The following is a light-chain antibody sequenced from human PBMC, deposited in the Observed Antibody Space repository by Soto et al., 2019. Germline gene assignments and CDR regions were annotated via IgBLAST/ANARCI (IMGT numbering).Light chain of an antibody. CDR1: QSLNNW. CDR2: RVS. Sequence: EIQMTQSPPTLSASVGDRVTITCRASQSLNNWLAWYQQRPGKAPKLLIYRVSNLESGVPSRFSGSGSGTEFTLTISSLQPDDFATYYCQLQGTFGQGTKVELK. CDR3: QLQGT. V-gene: IGKV1-5*03. J-gene: IGKJ1*01.